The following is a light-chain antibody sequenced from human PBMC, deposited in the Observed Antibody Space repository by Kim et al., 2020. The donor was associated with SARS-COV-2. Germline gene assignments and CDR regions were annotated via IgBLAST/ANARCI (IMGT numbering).Light chain of an antibody. CDR2: GAF. J-gene: IGKJ2*01. CDR1: QSVSSN. Sequence: EIVMTQSPATLSVSPGERATLSCRASQSVSSNLAWYQQKPGQAHRLLIYGAFTRATGIPARFSGSGSGTEFTLTINSLQSEDFAVYYCQQYKNWPYTFGQGTKLEI. V-gene: IGKV3-15*01. CDR3: QQYKNWPYT.